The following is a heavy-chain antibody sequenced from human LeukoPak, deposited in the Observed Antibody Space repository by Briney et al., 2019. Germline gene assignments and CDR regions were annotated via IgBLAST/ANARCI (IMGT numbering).Heavy chain of an antibody. V-gene: IGHV1-2*02. CDR3: AKDRRGPKSYYYFYYMDV. CDR2: INPSGGGT. J-gene: IGHJ6*03. D-gene: IGHD3-16*01. CDR1: GYTFSDFY. Sequence: ASVKVSCKASGYTFSDFYIHWVRQAPGQGLEWVGWINPSGGGTNYAPQFQGRVTMARDTSISTAYMGLSRLTSDDTAVYYCAKDRRGPKSYYYFYYMDVWGKGTTVTVSS.